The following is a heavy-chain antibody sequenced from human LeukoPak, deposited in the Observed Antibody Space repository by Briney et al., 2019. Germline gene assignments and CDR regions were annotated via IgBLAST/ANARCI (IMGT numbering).Heavy chain of an antibody. CDR3: ARDAYCGGDCYSGPPIDY. CDR1: GFTFTNYG. J-gene: IGHJ4*02. Sequence: PGGSLRLSCAASGFTFTNYGFNWVRQAPGKGLEWVSSIDDRTTYIYYADSVRGRFTISRDNGKNSLSLQMNSLRAEDTAVYYCARDAYCGGDCYSGPPIDYWGQGTLVTVSS. CDR2: IDDRTTYI. D-gene: IGHD2-21*02. V-gene: IGHV3-21*01.